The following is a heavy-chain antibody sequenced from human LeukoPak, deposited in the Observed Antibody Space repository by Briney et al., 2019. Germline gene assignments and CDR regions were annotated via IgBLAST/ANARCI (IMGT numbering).Heavy chain of an antibody. Sequence: GASVKVSCKASGYTLTGYYMHWVRQAPGQGLEWMGGIIPMFGTPNYAQRLQGRVTITADKSTKTAYMELSSLRSEDTAVYYCARAGIPGYCTNVTCSNWLDPWGQGTLVTVSS. V-gene: IGHV1-69*06. CDR3: ARAGIPGYCTNVTCSNWLDP. J-gene: IGHJ5*02. CDR1: GYTLTGYY. CDR2: IIPMFGTP. D-gene: IGHD2-8*01.